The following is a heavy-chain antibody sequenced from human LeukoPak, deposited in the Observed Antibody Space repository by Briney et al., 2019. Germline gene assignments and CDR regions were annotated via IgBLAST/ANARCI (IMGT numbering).Heavy chain of an antibody. CDR3: ARDLAAAGISYYYYGMDV. J-gene: IGHJ6*02. CDR1: GFTVSSNY. Sequence: GGSLRLSCAASGFTVSSNYMSWVRQAPGKGLEWVSVIYSGGSTYYADSVKGRFTISRDNSKNTLYLQMNSLRAEDTAVYYCARDLAAAGISYYYYGMDVWGQGTTVTVSS. D-gene: IGHD6-13*01. V-gene: IGHV3-66*01. CDR2: IYSGGST.